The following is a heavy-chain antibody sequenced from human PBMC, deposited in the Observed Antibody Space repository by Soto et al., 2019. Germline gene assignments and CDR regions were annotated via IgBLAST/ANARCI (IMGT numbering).Heavy chain of an antibody. D-gene: IGHD5-12*01. Sequence: LSLTCAVYGGSFSGYYWSWIRQPPGKGLEWIGEINHSGSTNYNPSLKSRVTISVDTSKNQFSLKLSSVTAADTAVYYCARGYYDSPVNWFDPWGQGTLVTVSS. CDR3: ARGYYDSPVNWFDP. CDR2: INHSGST. J-gene: IGHJ5*02. V-gene: IGHV4-34*01. CDR1: GGSFSGYY.